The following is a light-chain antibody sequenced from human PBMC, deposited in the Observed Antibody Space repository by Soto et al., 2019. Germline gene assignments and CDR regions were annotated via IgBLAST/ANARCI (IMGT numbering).Light chain of an antibody. Sequence: EIVMTHSPATLSMYPWEIATLSCRASQSVRSNLAWYHQKPGQAPRLLIYGASTRATGIPARFSGSGSGTEFTLTINSLQSEDFVVYYRQQYHNWPPTFGQGTRLEIK. J-gene: IGKJ5*01. CDR1: QSVRSN. V-gene: IGKV3D-15*01. CDR2: GAS. CDR3: QQYHNWPPT.